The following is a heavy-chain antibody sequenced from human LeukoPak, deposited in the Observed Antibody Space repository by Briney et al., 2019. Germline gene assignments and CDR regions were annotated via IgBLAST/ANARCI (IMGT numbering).Heavy chain of an antibody. CDR2: INPNSGGT. V-gene: IGHV1-2*02. Sequence: GALVKVSCKASGYTFTGYYMHWVRQAPGQGLEWLGWINPNSGGTNYAQKFQGRVTMTRDTSISTAYMELSRLRSDDTAVYYCARDLPRLMGAKGDHWGQGTLVTVSS. CDR3: ARDLPRLMGAKGDH. D-gene: IGHD1-26*01. CDR1: GYTFTGYY. J-gene: IGHJ4*02.